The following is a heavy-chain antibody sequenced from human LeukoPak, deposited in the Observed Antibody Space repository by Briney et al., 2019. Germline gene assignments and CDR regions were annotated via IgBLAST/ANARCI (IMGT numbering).Heavy chain of an antibody. V-gene: IGHV3-23*01. J-gene: IGHJ4*02. CDR3: AKDFPWGSTGYYFDY. D-gene: IGHD3-16*01. CDR2: ISGSGGST. Sequence: GGSLRLSCAASGFTFSSYAMSWVRQAPGKGLEWVSAISGSGGSTYYADSVKGRFTTSRDNSKNTLYLQMNSLRAEDTAVYYCAKDFPWGSTGYYFDYWGQGTLVTVSS. CDR1: GFTFSSYA.